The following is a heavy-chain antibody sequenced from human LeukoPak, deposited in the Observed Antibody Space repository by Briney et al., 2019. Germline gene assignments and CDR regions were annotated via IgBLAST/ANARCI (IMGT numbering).Heavy chain of an antibody. CDR3: ARDGIPVVAATRNWFDP. Sequence: GGSLRLSCAASGFTFSSYWMRWVRQAPGKGLEWVANIKQDGSEKYYVDSVKGRFTISRDNAKNSLYLQMNSLRAEDTAVYYCARDGIPVVAATRNWFDPWGQGTLVTVSS. D-gene: IGHD2-15*01. V-gene: IGHV3-7*01. CDR1: GFTFSSYW. CDR2: IKQDGSEK. J-gene: IGHJ5*02.